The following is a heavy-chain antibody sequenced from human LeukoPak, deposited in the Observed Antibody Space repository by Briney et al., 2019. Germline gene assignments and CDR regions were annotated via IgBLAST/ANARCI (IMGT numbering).Heavy chain of an antibody. J-gene: IGHJ4*02. V-gene: IGHV1-46*01. Sequence: ASVKVSCKASGYTFTSYYMHWVRQAPRQELEWLGRINPSGGSTSYAQRFQRRVTMTRDTSTSTVYMELSSLRSEDTAVYYCARTPVDLATDYFDYWGQGTLVTVSS. D-gene: IGHD5-24*01. CDR3: ARTPVDLATDYFDY. CDR1: GYTFTSYY. CDR2: INPSGGST.